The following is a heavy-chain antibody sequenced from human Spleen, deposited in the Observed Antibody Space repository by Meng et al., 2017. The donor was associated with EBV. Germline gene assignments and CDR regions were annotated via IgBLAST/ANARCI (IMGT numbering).Heavy chain of an antibody. D-gene: IGHD1-26*01. CDR1: GYTFTSYY. Sequence: QLVQSGPEVKKPVASVKVSCKASGYTFTSYYIHWVRQAPGQGLEWMGMISPAGGTTTYAQKFQGRVTMTRDTSTSTVYMELSSLRSEDTAVFYCARAASGSYPLWGQGTLFTVSS. J-gene: IGHJ4*02. CDR2: ISPAGGTT. CDR3: ARAASGSYPL. V-gene: IGHV1-46*01.